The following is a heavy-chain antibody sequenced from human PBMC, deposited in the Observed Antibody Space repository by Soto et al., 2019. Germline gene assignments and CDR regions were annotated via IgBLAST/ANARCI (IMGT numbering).Heavy chain of an antibody. CDR3: VASVLSFAY. CDR1: GFTFSTNA. Sequence: HVQLVESGGGVVQPGRSLRLSCAASGFTFSTNAMHWVRQAPGKGLEWVAVISYDGTNEHYEDSVKGRFTISRDNSRNTLSLQMDSLTLEDSAVYYCVASVLSFAYSGQGTLVTVSS. D-gene: IGHD3-16*02. J-gene: IGHJ4*02. CDR2: ISYDGTNE. V-gene: IGHV3-30*01.